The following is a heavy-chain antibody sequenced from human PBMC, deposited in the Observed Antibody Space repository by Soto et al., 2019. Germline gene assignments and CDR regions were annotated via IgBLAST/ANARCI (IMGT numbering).Heavy chain of an antibody. Sequence: QITLKESGPTLVKPTQTLTLTCTFSEFSLTTSGLGVGWIRQPPGKALEWVAVIYWDDSKHYSPSLKSRITSTKDTSKNQVVLTMTTMDPVDTATYYGTHKGYGDYPLDYWGQGTLVTVSS. D-gene: IGHD4-17*01. CDR1: EFSLTTSGLG. V-gene: IGHV2-5*02. CDR2: IYWDDSK. J-gene: IGHJ4*02. CDR3: THKGYGDYPLDY.